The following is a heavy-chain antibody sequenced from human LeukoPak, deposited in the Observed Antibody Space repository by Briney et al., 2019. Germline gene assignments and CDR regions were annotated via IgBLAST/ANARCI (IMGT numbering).Heavy chain of an antibody. CDR3: ARAPSGDILTGYFDY. CDR2: IYYSRST. V-gene: IGHV4-59*01. D-gene: IGHD3-9*01. J-gene: IGHJ4*02. Sequence: PSETLSLTCTVSGGYISSYYWSWIRQPPGKRLEWIGYIYYSRSTNYNPSLKSRITISVDTSKNQFSLKLSSVTAADTAVYYCARAPSGDILTGYFDYWGQGTLVTVSS. CDR1: GGYISSYY.